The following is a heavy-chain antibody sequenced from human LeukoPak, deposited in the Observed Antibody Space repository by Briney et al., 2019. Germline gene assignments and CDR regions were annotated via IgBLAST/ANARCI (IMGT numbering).Heavy chain of an antibody. CDR1: GFTFSTAR. CDR2: INQGGSVT. Sequence: GGSLRLSCAPSGFTFSTARMTWVRQAPGKGLEWLGNINQGGSVTNYVDSVKGRFSISRDNAKNTMYLQMSSLRVEDTAVYYCARDHHSGALDYWGQGTLVTVSS. J-gene: IGHJ4*02. CDR3: ARDHHSGALDY. D-gene: IGHD1-26*01. V-gene: IGHV3-7*01.